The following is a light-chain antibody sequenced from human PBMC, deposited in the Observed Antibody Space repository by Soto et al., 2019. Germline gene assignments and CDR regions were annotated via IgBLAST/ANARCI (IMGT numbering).Light chain of an antibody. V-gene: IGLV2-11*01. CDR2: DVS. J-gene: IGLJ3*02. Sequence: QSALTQPRSVSGSPGQSVTISCTGTSSDVGGYNYVSWYQQHPDKAPKLMIYDVSTRPSGVPDRFSGSKSGNTASLTISGLQAEDEADYYCCSYAGSYTWVFGGGTQLTVL. CDR3: CSYAGSYTWV. CDR1: SSDVGGYNY.